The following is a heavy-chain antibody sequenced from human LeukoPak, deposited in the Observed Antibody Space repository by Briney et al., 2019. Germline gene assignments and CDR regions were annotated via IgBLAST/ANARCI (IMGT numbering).Heavy chain of an antibody. CDR3: ARVGYSRYYYYGMDV. D-gene: IGHD6-13*01. CDR1: GFTFSSYA. Sequence: GGSLRLSCAASGFTFSSYAMHWVRQAPGKGLEYVSAISSNGGRTYYANYVKGRFTISRDNSKNTLYLQMGSLRAEDMAVYYCARVGYSRYYYYGMDVWGQGTTVTVSS. CDR2: ISSNGGRT. J-gene: IGHJ6*02. V-gene: IGHV3-64*01.